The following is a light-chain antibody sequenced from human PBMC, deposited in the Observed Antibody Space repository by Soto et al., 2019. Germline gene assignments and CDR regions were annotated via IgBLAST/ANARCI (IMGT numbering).Light chain of an antibody. V-gene: IGLV2-23*02. CDR3: LSYADRRWL. J-gene: IGLJ3*02. CDR1: SSDVGVSNL. CDR2: EVS. Sequence: QSALTQPASVSGSPGQSITISCTGSSSDVGVSNLVSWYPQHPGKAPKLMIYEVSQRPSGVSNRFSGSKSGNTASLTISGLQSEDEGDYYCLSYADRRWLFGAGTKLTVL.